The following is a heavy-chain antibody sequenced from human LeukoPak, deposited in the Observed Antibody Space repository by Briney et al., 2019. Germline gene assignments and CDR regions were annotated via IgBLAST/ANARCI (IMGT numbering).Heavy chain of an antibody. CDR2: ISSSSTYI. CDR3: ARDGIAARHAY. V-gene: IGHV3-21*01. D-gene: IGHD6-6*01. CDR1: GFTFNSYG. Sequence: GGSLRLSCAASGFTFNSYGMNWVRQAPGKGLEWVSSISSSSTYIYYADSVKGRFTISRDNAKNSLYLQMNSLRAEDTAVYYCARDGIAARHAYWGQGTLVTVSS. J-gene: IGHJ4*02.